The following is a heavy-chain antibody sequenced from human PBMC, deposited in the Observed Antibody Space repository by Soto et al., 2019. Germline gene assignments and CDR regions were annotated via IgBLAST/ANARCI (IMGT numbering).Heavy chain of an antibody. CDR2: IRNQTYGETT. CDR3: TTAERPAEAYFFDY. J-gene: IGHJ4*02. CDR1: GFSFTHYA. V-gene: IGHV3-49*04. Sequence: EVQLVESGGGLVQPGRSLRLYCTASGFSFTHYAINWVRQAPGQGLEWVGLIRNQTYGETTEYAASMKGRFTISRDDLSNIAYLQINILKPEDSAVYYCTTAERPAEAYFFDYWGQGTLVSVSS.